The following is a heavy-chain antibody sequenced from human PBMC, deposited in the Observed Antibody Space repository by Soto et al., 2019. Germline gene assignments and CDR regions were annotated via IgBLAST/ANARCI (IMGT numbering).Heavy chain of an antibody. J-gene: IGHJ4*02. Sequence: SQTLSLTCAISGDRVSSNSAAWRCIRQSPSRGLEWLGRTYYRSKWYNEYAVSVKSRITINPDTSKNQFSLQLNSVTPEDTAVYYCARTKSVFDYWGQGTQVTVSS. CDR3: ARTKSVFDY. V-gene: IGHV6-1*01. CDR2: TYYRSKWYN. CDR1: GDRVSSNSAA.